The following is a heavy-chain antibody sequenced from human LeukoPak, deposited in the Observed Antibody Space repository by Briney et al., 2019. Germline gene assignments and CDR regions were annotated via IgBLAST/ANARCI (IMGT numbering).Heavy chain of an antibody. Sequence: GESLRLSCAASGFTFDDYAMHWVRQAPGKGLEWVSGISWNSGSIGYADSVKGRFTISRDNAKNSLYLQMNSLRAEDTALYYCAKDVYSGYDWHAFDIWGQGTMVTVSS. CDR3: AKDVYSGYDWHAFDI. D-gene: IGHD5-12*01. CDR2: ISWNSGSI. V-gene: IGHV3-9*01. J-gene: IGHJ3*02. CDR1: GFTFDDYA.